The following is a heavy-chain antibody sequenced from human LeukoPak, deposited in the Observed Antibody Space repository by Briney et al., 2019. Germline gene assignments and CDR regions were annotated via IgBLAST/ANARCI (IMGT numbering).Heavy chain of an antibody. CDR1: GGSISSGSYY. V-gene: IGHV4-61*02. J-gene: IGHJ6*03. CDR3: ASEGIRDYYYYSMDV. D-gene: IGHD1-14*01. Sequence: SQTLSLTCTVSGGSISSGSYYWSWIRQPAGKGLEWIGRIYSSGSTNYNPSLKSRVTISLDTSKNQFSLKLSSVTAADTAVYYCASEGIRDYYYYSMDVWGKGTTVTISS. CDR2: IYSSGST.